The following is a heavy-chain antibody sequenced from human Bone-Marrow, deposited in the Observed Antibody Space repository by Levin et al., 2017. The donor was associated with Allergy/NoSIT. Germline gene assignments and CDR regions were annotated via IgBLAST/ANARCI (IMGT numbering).Heavy chain of an antibody. J-gene: IGHJ4*02. V-gene: IGHV4-30-2*01. CDR3: ARGSTMVRGVNTYYFDY. CDR1: GGSISSGGYS. CDR2: IYHSGST. Sequence: LRLSCAVSGGSISSGGYSWSWIRQPPGKGLEWIGYIYHSGSTYYNPSLKSRVTISVDRSKNQFSLKLSSVTAADTAVYYCARGSTMVRGVNTYYFDYWGQGTLVTVSS. D-gene: IGHD3-10*01.